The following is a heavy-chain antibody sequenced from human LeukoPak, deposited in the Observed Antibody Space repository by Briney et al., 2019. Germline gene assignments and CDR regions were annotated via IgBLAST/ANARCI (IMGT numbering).Heavy chain of an antibody. CDR3: ARDRAGFRRTGNYYYMDV. J-gene: IGHJ6*03. V-gene: IGHV4-59*01. Sequence: SETLSLTCTVSGGSISSYYWSWIRQPSGKGLEWIGYIYYSGSTNYNPSLKSRVTISVDTSKNQFSLKLSSVTAADTAVYYCARDRAGFRRTGNYYYMDVWGKGTTVTVSS. CDR2: IYYSGST. D-gene: IGHD6-19*01. CDR1: GGSISSYY.